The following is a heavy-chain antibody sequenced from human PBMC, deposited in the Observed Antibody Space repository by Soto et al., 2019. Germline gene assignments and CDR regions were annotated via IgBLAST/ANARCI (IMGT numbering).Heavy chain of an antibody. V-gene: IGHV1-18*01. Sequence: ASVKVSCKASGYTFTSYGISWVRQAPGQGLEWMGWISAYNGNTNYAQKFQGRVTMTTDTSTSTAYMELSSLRSDDTAVYYCARVGVRAGTVNYFDYWGQGTLVTVSS. CDR1: GYTFTSYG. CDR2: ISAYNGNT. J-gene: IGHJ4*02. CDR3: ARVGVRAGTVNYFDY. D-gene: IGHD6-13*01.